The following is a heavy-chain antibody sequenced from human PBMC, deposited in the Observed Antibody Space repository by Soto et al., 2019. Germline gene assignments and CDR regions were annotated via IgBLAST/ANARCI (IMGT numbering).Heavy chain of an antibody. CDR2: TSTSGSTR. D-gene: IGHD3-22*01. Sequence: QAQLVESGGGLVRPGGSVRLSCSASGFTFSDHYMSWIRQAPGKGLEWVSYTSTSGSTRYYAYSVKDRFTISRDNAKNSLYLPMNSLRAEDTAVYYCARGLLVYYYDSSDYPFDYWGQGTLVTVSS. CDR1: GFTFSDHY. CDR3: ARGLLVYYYDSSDYPFDY. J-gene: IGHJ4*02. V-gene: IGHV3-11*01.